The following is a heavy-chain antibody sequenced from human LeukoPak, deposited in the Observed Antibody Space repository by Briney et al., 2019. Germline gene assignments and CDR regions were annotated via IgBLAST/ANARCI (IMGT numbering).Heavy chain of an antibody. CDR2: ISVYKGNT. J-gene: IGHJ4*02. V-gene: IGHV1-18*01. CDR3: ARVIAVEGVDY. D-gene: IGHD6-19*01. Sequence: GASVKVSCKASGYTFTNYGISWVRQAPGQGLEWMGWISVYKGNTNYAQKLQGRVTMTTDTSTDTAYMELRSLRSDDTAMYYCARVIAVEGVDYWGQGTLVTVSS. CDR1: GYTFTNYG.